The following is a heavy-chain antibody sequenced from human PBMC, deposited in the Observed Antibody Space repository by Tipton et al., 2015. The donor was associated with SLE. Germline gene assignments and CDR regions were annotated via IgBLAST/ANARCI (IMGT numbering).Heavy chain of an antibody. CDR3: AREDNTGYFAFDY. J-gene: IGHJ4*02. D-gene: IGHD2-8*02. CDR2: TSSKGTTI. V-gene: IGHV3-48*03. CDR1: GFIFSNYE. Sequence: SLRLSCAASGFIFSNYEMNWVRRAPGKGLEWVSYTSSKGTTIKYADSVKGRFTISRDNAKNSVYLQMNSLRAEDTALYYCAREDNTGYFAFDYWGQGTLVTVSS.